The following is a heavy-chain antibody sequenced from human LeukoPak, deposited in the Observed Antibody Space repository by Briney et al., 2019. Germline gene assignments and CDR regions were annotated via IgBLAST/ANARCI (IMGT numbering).Heavy chain of an antibody. Sequence: ETLSLTCTVSGGSISSYYWGWIRQPPGKGLEWIGHIYYSGSTNYNPSLKSRVTISVDTSKSQFSLKVSSVTAADTAVYSCARQSSGRSYGSGSSPLYYFDYWGEGILVTVSS. V-gene: IGHV4-59*08. J-gene: IGHJ4*02. D-gene: IGHD3-10*01. CDR1: GGSISSYY. CDR2: IYYSGST. CDR3: ARQSSGRSYGSGSSPLYYFDY.